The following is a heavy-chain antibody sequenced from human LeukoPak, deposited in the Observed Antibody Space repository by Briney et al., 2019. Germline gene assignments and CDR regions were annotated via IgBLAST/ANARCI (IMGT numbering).Heavy chain of an antibody. D-gene: IGHD1-26*01. CDR1: GYTLTELS. V-gene: IGHV1-24*01. CDR3: ASLVGATGAFDI. CDR2: FDPEDGET. Sequence: ASVTVSCKVSGYTLTELSMHWVRQAPGKGLEWMGGFDPEDGETIYAQKFQGRVTMTEDTSTDTAYMELSSLRSEDTAAYYCASLVGATGAFDIWGQGAMVTVSS. J-gene: IGHJ3*02.